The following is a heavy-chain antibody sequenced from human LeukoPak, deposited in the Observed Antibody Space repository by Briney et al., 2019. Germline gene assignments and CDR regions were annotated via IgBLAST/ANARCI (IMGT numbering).Heavy chain of an antibody. D-gene: IGHD6-19*01. Sequence: SGTLSLTCAVSGGSISGSNWWSWVRQSPGKGLEWIGSIYYSGSTYHNPSLKSRVTISVDTSKNQFSLKLSSVTAADTAVYYCAILGLGGIAVAGTLYWGQGTLVTVSS. CDR3: AILGLGGIAVAGTLY. J-gene: IGHJ4*02. CDR2: IYYSGST. V-gene: IGHV4-4*02. CDR1: GGSISGSNW.